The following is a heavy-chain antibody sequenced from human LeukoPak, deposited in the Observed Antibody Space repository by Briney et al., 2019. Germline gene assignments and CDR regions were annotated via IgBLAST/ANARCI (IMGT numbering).Heavy chain of an antibody. CDR2: IYYSKNT. Sequence: SETLSLTCTVSGGSISSSSAYWGWIRQPPGKGLEWIGSIYYSKNTYYNPSLKSRVTISADTSKNQFPLTLGSVSATDTAVYYCVSPRGFSYGYFDYWGQGTLVTVSS. J-gene: IGHJ4*02. V-gene: IGHV4-39*01. CDR3: VSPRGFSYGYFDY. D-gene: IGHD5-18*01. CDR1: GGSISSSSAY.